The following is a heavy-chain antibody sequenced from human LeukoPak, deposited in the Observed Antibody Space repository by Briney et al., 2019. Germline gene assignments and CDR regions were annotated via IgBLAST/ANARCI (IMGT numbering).Heavy chain of an antibody. CDR1: GFIFSSYG. D-gene: IGHD3-10*01. V-gene: IGHV3-33*01. Sequence: GRSLRLSCAASGFIFSSYGMHWVRQAPGKGLEWVALIWNDGSNEHYADSVKGRFTISRDNSKNTLYLQMNSLKAGDTAVYYCARPPMVRGVIITGDDVFDIWGQGTMVTVSS. J-gene: IGHJ3*02. CDR2: IWNDGSNE. CDR3: ARPPMVRGVIITGDDVFDI.